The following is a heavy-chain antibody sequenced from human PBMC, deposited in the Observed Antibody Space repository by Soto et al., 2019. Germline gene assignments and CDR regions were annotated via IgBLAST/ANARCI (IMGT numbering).Heavy chain of an antibody. Sequence: QVQLQESGPGLVKPSGTLSLTCSVSGDSISSNNWWSWVRQPPGKGLEWMGEIYHSGSVHYNPSFTSRAAMSVDKYTKQFFLPLTPVTAADTAVYYCARHDTITLGVTYFDYWGQGTLVTVSS. D-gene: IGHD3-10*01. CDR3: ARHDTITLGVTYFDY. CDR1: GDSISSNNW. J-gene: IGHJ4*02. CDR2: IYHSGSV. V-gene: IGHV4-4*02.